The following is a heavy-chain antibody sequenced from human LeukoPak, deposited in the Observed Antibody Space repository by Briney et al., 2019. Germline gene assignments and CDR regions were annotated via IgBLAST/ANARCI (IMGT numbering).Heavy chain of an antibody. Sequence: ASVKVSCKASGYTFPNYDINWVRQAPGQGLEWMGWLNPKSGDTGYAQKFQGRVAMTRNTSITTAYMEVSSLTSEDTAVYYCARGTALSSPLEYWGQGTLVTVSS. CDR2: LNPKSGDT. V-gene: IGHV1-8*01. CDR1: GYTFPNYD. J-gene: IGHJ4*02. CDR3: ARGTALSSPLEY. D-gene: IGHD2-21*02.